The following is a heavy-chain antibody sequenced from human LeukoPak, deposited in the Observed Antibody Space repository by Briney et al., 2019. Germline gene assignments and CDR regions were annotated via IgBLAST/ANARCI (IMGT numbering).Heavy chain of an antibody. J-gene: IGHJ4*02. D-gene: IGHD3-16*01. CDR2: INHSGST. Sequence: SSETLSLTCAVYGGSFSGYYWSWIRQPPGKGLEWIGEINHSGSTNYNPSLKSRVTISVDTSKNQFSLKLSSVTAADTAVYYCAREGGLDYWGKGTLVTVSS. CDR3: AREGGLDY. V-gene: IGHV4-34*01. CDR1: GGSFSGYY.